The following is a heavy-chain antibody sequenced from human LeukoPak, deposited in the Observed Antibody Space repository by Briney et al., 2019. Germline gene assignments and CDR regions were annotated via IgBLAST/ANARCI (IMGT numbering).Heavy chain of an antibody. J-gene: IGHJ4*02. V-gene: IGHV3-74*01. CDR1: GNYW. Sequence: GGSLRLSCAAPGNYWMHWVRQAPGKGLVWVSHINSDGSWTSYADSVKGQFTISKDNAKNTVYLQMNNLRAEDTAVYYCVSFYETYWGRGTLVTVSS. CDR3: VSFYETY. CDR2: INSDGSWT. D-gene: IGHD2-2*01.